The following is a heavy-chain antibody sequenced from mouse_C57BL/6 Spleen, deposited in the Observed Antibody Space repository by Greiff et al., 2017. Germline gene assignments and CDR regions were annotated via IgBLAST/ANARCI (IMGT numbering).Heavy chain of an antibody. CDR2: ISDGGSYT. D-gene: IGHD2-1*01. CDR1: GFTFSSYA. Sequence: EVQVVESGGGLVKPGGSLKLSCAASGFTFSSYAMSWVRQTPEKRLEWVATISDGGSYTYYPDNVKGRFTISRDNAKNTLYLQMSHLKSEETAMYYCARDADYGNCGVPFAYWGQGTLVTVSA. V-gene: IGHV5-4*01. CDR3: ARDADYGNCGVPFAY. J-gene: IGHJ3*01.